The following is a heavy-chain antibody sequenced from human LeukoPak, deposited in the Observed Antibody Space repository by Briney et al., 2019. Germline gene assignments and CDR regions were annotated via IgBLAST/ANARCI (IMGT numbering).Heavy chain of an antibody. Sequence: GGSLRLSCAASGFTFSGYDMHWVRQGTGKGLEWVSGIGTAGDRYYLDSVEGRLTISRENAKDSLYLQMNSLRDGDTAVYYCARGSPRTGNLFDYWGQGTLVTVSS. CDR3: ARGSPRTGNLFDY. CDR1: GFTFSGYD. CDR2: IGTAGDR. J-gene: IGHJ4*02. D-gene: IGHD1-1*01. V-gene: IGHV3-13*04.